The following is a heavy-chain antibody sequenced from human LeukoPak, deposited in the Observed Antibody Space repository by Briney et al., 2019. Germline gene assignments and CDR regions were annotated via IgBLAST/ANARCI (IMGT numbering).Heavy chain of an antibody. V-gene: IGHV4-34*01. CDR2: INHSGST. D-gene: IGHD2-2*01. Sequence: TSSETLSLTCAVYGGSFSGYYWSWIRQPPGKGLEWIGEINHSGSTNYNPSLKSRVTISVDTSKNQFSLKLSSVTAADTAVYYCARHRPYCSSTSCYFVLADYWGQGTLVTVSS. J-gene: IGHJ4*02. CDR3: ARHRPYCSSTSCYFVLADY. CDR1: GGSFSGYY.